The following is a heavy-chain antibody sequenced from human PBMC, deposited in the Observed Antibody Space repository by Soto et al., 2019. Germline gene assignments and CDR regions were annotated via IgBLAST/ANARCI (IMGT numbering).Heavy chain of an antibody. CDR2: ISWNSGSI. CDR1: GFTFDDYA. Sequence: GGSLRLSCAASGFTFDDYAMHWVRQAPGKGLEWVSGISWNSGSIGYADSVKGRFTISRDNAKNSLYLQMNSLRAEDTALYYCAKDTSYDILTGYYMSGYFDYWGQGTLVTVSS. CDR3: AKDTSYDILTGYYMSGYFDY. D-gene: IGHD3-9*01. V-gene: IGHV3-9*01. J-gene: IGHJ4*02.